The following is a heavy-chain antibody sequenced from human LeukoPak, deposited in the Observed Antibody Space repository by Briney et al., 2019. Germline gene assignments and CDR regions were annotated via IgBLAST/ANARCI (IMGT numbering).Heavy chain of an antibody. CDR1: GFTFSSYE. Sequence: GGSLRLSCAASGFTFSSYEMNWVRQAPGKGLEWVSYISSSGSTMYYADSVKGRFTISRDNAKNSLYLQMNSLRAEDTAVYYCAREGTTGTTHYYYGMDVWGKGTTVTVSS. D-gene: IGHD1-1*01. CDR2: ISSSGSTM. CDR3: AREGTTGTTHYYYGMDV. V-gene: IGHV3-48*03. J-gene: IGHJ6*04.